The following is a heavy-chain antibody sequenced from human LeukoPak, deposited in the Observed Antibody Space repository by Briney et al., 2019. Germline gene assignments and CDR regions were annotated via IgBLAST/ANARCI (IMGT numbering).Heavy chain of an antibody. J-gene: IGHJ4*02. CDR3: AKDPRDHSYGWSWRYFDY. CDR1: GFTVSGNY. Sequence: PGGSLRLSCAASGFTVSGNYMSWVRQAPGKGLEWVSVIYSGGSRYYADSVKGRFTISRDNSKNTMYLQTNSLRAEDTAVYYCAKDPRDHSYGWSWRYFDYWGQGTLVTVSS. V-gene: IGHV3-53*05. D-gene: IGHD5-18*01. CDR2: IYSGGSR.